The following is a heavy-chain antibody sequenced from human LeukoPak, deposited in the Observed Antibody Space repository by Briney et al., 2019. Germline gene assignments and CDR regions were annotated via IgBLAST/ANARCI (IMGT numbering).Heavy chain of an antibody. CDR3: ARYPYYYDSSGYYRFYYGMDV. CDR1: GFTFSSYE. CDR2: ISSGGSTI. D-gene: IGHD3-22*01. V-gene: IGHV3-48*03. J-gene: IGHJ6*02. Sequence: GGSLRLSCAASGFTFSSYEMNWVRQAPGKGLEWVSYISSGGSTIYYADSVKGRFTISRDNAKNSLYLQMNSLRAEDTAVYYCARYPYYYDSSGYYRFYYGMDVWGQGTTVTVSS.